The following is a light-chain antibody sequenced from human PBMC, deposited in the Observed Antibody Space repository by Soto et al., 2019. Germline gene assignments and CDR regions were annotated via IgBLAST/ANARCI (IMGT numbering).Light chain of an antibody. J-gene: IGLJ1*01. CDR3: CSYAGNYDYV. Sequence: QSVLTQPRSVSGSPGQSVTISCTGTSSDVGGHNYVSWYQQHPGKAPKLLISSITKRSSGVPDRFSGSKSGNTAFLTISGLHTDDEAHYYCCSYAGNYDYVFGNVTKVT. CDR2: SIT. CDR1: SSDVGGHNY. V-gene: IGLV2-11*01.